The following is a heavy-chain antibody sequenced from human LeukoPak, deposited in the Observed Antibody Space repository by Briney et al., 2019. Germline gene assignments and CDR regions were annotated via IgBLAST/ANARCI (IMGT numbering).Heavy chain of an antibody. D-gene: IGHD3-16*02. CDR3: ASLGLHLGELSSSFDY. J-gene: IGHJ4*02. CDR1: GFTFSAYA. Sequence: GGSLRFSCVASGFTFSAYAMHWVRQAPGKGLEWVALISYDGSNKYYTDSVKGRFTISRDNSKNTLYLQINSLRTEDTAIYYCASLGLHLGELSSSFDYWGQGTLVTVSS. CDR2: ISYDGSNK. V-gene: IGHV3-30-3*01.